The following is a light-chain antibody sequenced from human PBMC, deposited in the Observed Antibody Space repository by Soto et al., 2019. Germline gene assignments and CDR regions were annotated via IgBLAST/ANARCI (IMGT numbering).Light chain of an antibody. CDR1: SSNIGNNA. V-gene: IGLV1-36*01. Sequence: QSVLTQSPSVSEAPRQRVTISCSGSSSNIGNNAVNWYQQLPGKAPKLLIYYNDLLPSGVSDRFSGSKSGTSASLAISGLQSEDEADYYCAAWDDSLNGYVFGIATKVTVL. CDR2: YND. CDR3: AAWDDSLNGYV. J-gene: IGLJ1*01.